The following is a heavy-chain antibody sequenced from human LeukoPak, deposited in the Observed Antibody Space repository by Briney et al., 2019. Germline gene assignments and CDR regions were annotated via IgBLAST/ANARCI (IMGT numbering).Heavy chain of an antibody. Sequence: GGSLRLSCAASGFTFSSYGMSWVRQAPGKGLGWVSAISGSGGSTYYADSVKGRFTISRDNSKNTLYLQMNSLRAEDTAVYYCAKRFQYYYDSSGYGTEPWGQGTLVTVSS. V-gene: IGHV3-23*01. J-gene: IGHJ5*02. CDR2: ISGSGGST. CDR1: GFTFSSYG. D-gene: IGHD3-22*01. CDR3: AKRFQYYYDSSGYGTEP.